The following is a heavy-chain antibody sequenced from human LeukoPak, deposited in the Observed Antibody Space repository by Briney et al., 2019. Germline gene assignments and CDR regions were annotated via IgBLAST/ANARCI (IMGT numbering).Heavy chain of an antibody. CDR2: ISYDGSNK. J-gene: IGHJ3*02. CDR1: GFTFSSYG. CDR3: AKGPRDPPDAFDI. V-gene: IGHV3-30*18. Sequence: PGGSLRLSCAASGFTFSSYGMHWVRQAPGKGLEWVAVISYDGSNKYYADSVKGRFTISRDNSKNTLYLQMNSLRAEDTAVYYCAKGPRDPPDAFDIWGQGTMVTVSS.